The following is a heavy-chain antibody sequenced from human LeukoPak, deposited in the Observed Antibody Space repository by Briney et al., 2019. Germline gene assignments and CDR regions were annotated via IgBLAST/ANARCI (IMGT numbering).Heavy chain of an antibody. CDR2: ISSTYDI. CDR3: ARDPNWGFDY. J-gene: IGHJ4*02. V-gene: IGHV3-48*01. Sequence: QPGGSLRLSCAASGFTFSTYSINWVRQAPGKGLEWVSYISSTYDIYYADSVRGRFTISRDNAKNSLYLQMNSLSAEDTAMYYCARDPNWGFDYWRQGTLVTVSS. CDR1: GFTFSTYS. D-gene: IGHD7-27*01.